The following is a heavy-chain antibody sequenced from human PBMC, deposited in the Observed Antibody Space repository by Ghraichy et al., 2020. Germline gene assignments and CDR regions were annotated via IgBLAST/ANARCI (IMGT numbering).Heavy chain of an antibody. D-gene: IGHD6-19*01. CDR1: GFTFSSYS. CDR3: ARDSAVAGGTY. Sequence: GESLNISCAASGFTFSSYSMNWVRQAPGKGLEWVSSISSSSSYIYYADSVKGRFTISRDNAKNSLYLQMNSLRAEDTAVYYCARDSAVAGGTYWGQGTLVTVSS. J-gene: IGHJ4*02. CDR2: ISSSSSYI. V-gene: IGHV3-21*01.